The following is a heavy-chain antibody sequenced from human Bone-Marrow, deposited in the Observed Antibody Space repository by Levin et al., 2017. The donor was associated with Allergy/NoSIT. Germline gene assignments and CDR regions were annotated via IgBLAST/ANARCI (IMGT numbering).Heavy chain of an antibody. D-gene: IGHD4-17*01. V-gene: IGHV3-21*06. CDR2: ISGSSGYI. CDR3: ARHADDDYGDFSPLYY. Sequence: GGSLRLSCAASGFNFDSYSMNWVRQAPGKGLEWVSSISGSSGYIRYADSLRGRFTVSRDNAKNSLFLQISGLTAEDTAVYYCARHADDDYGDFSPLYYWGQGTLVTVSS. CDR1: GFNFDSYS. J-gene: IGHJ4*02.